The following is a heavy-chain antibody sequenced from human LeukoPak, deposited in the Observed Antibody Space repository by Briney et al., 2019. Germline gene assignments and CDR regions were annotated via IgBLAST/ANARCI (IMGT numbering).Heavy chain of an antibody. J-gene: IGHJ6*04. CDR1: GGSFSGYY. CDR2: INHSGST. Sequence: SETLSLTCAVSGGSFSGYYWSWIRQPPGKGLEWIGEINHSGSTNSNPSLKSRVTISVDTSKSQFSLKLSSVTAADTAVYYCARGSWGVPAAIAPHSWNEMDVWGKGTTVTVSS. CDR3: ARGSWGVPAAIAPHSWNEMDV. V-gene: IGHV4-34*01. D-gene: IGHD2-2*02.